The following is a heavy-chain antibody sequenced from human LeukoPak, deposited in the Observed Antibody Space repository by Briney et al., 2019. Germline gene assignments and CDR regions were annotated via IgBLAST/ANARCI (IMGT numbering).Heavy chain of an antibody. Sequence: SETLSLTCTVSGGSVSSASYYWTWIRQPPGKGLEWIGYIYASGNTNYNPSLKSRVTISVDTSKNQFSLKVNSVTAADTGVYYCASKSTDHGELRFDYWGQGTLVTVSS. CDR2: IYASGNT. CDR1: GGSVSSASYY. CDR3: ASKSTDHGELRFDY. J-gene: IGHJ4*02. D-gene: IGHD4-17*01. V-gene: IGHV4-61*01.